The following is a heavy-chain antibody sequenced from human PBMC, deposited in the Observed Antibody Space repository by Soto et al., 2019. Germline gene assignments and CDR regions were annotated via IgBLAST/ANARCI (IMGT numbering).Heavy chain of an antibody. D-gene: IGHD5-18*01. V-gene: IGHV5-51*01. Sequence: EVQLVQSGVEVKKPGESLKISCKGSGYTFSRYWIGWVRQMPGKGLEWMGIIYPGDSDTRYSPSFQGQVTISADKSISTAYLQWSSLKASDTAIYYCARRGGFSSGSLYYYYYGLDVWGQGTTVTVSS. CDR2: IYPGDSDT. CDR3: ARRGGFSSGSLYYYYYGLDV. J-gene: IGHJ6*02. CDR1: GYTFSRYW.